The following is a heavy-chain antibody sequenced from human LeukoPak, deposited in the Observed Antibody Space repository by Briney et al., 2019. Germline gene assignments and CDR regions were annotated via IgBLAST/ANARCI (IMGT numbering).Heavy chain of an antibody. J-gene: IGHJ4*02. D-gene: IGHD3-22*01. CDR2: ISYDGSNK. CDR1: GFTFSSYA. Sequence: PGGSLRLSCAASGFTFSSYAMHWVRQAPGKGLEGVAVISYDGSNKYYADSVKGRFTISRDNSKNTLYLQMNSLRAEDTAVYYCARDTAPTYYYDSKQREDRDYWGQGTLVTVSS. V-gene: IGHV3-30-3*01. CDR3: ARDTAPTYYYDSKQREDRDY.